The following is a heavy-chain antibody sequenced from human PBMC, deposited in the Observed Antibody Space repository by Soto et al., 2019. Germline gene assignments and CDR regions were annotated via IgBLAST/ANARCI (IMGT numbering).Heavy chain of an antibody. D-gene: IGHD6-13*01. CDR1: GGSFSGYY. V-gene: IGHV4-34*01. CDR2: INHSGST. Sequence: SETLSLTCAVYGGSFSGYYWSWIRQPPGKGLEWIGEINHSGSTNYNPSLKSRVTISVDTSKNQFSLKLSSVTAADTAVYYCARGSGYSSSWYRGYFDYWGQGTLVTVSS. J-gene: IGHJ4*02. CDR3: ARGSGYSSSWYRGYFDY.